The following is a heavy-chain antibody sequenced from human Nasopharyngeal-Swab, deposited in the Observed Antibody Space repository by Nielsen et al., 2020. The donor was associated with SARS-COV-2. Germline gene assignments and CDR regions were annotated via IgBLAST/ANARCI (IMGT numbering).Heavy chain of an antibody. CDR3: AGGYCSGSSCYPTPPYYYYGMDV. CDR1: GFTFSSYS. D-gene: IGHD2-15*01. Sequence: GESLKISCAASGFTFSSYSMNWVRQAPGKGLEWVSYISSSSSTIYYADSVKGRFTISRDNAKNSLYLQMNGLRAEDTAVYYCAGGYCSGSSCYPTPPYYYYGMDVWGQGTTVTVSS. V-gene: IGHV3-48*04. J-gene: IGHJ6*02. CDR2: ISSSSSTI.